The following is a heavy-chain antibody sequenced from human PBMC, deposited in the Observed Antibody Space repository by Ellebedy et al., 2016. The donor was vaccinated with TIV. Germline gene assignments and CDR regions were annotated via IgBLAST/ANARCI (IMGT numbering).Heavy chain of an antibody. CDR3: AKDLFPSSTGPFDY. CDR1: GFTFDDYA. V-gene: IGHV3-9*01. Sequence: SLKISCAASGFTFDDYAMHWVWQAPGKGLEWVSGISWNSGSIDYADSVKVRFTISRDNAKNSLYLQMNSLRAEDTAVYYCAKDLFPSSTGPFDYWGQGTLVTVSS. D-gene: IGHD1-1*01. CDR2: ISWNSGSI. J-gene: IGHJ4*02.